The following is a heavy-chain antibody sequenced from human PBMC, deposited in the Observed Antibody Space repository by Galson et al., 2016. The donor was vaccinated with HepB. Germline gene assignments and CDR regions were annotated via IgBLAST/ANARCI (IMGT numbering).Heavy chain of an antibody. V-gene: IGHV3-48*02. Sequence: NTYYMNWVRQAPGKGLEWVSYISGRSKATQYADSVKGRFTISRDNAKNSVYLQMDSLRDDDTAVYYCARGDYGLYSLDYWGQGTLVTVSS. CDR2: ISGRSKAT. CDR3: ARGDYGLYSLDY. CDR1: NTYY. D-gene: IGHD4/OR15-4a*01. J-gene: IGHJ4*02.